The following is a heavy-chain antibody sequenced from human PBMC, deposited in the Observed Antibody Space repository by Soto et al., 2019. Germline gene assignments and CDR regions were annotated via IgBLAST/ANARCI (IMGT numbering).Heavy chain of an antibody. D-gene: IGHD4-17*01. CDR3: AILPTVTYYYYGMDV. J-gene: IGHJ6*02. Sequence: LKISCKGSGYSFTSYWISWVRQMPGKGLEWMGRIDPSDSYTNYSPSFQGHVTISADKSISTAYLQWSSLKASDTAMYYCAILPTVTYYYYGMDVWGQGTTVTVSS. CDR2: IDPSDSYT. V-gene: IGHV5-10-1*01. CDR1: GYSFTSYW.